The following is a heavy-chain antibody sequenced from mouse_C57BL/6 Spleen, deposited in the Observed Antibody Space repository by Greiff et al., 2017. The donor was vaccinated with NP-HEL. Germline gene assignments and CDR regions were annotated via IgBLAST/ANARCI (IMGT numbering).Heavy chain of an antibody. J-gene: IGHJ3*01. CDR3: ARHSNPAWFAY. V-gene: IGHV5-17*01. D-gene: IGHD2-5*01. Sequence: EVHLVESGGGLVKPGGSLKLSCAASGFTFSDYGMHWVRQAPEKGLEWVAYISSGSSTIYYADTVKGRFTISRDNAKNTLFLQMTSLRSEDTAMYYCARHSNPAWFAYWGQGTLVTVSA. CDR1: GFTFSDYG. CDR2: ISSGSSTI.